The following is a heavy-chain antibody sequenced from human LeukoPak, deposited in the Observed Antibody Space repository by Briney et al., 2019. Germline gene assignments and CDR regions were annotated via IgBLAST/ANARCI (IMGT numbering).Heavy chain of an antibody. V-gene: IGHV3-7*01. J-gene: IGHJ4*02. CDR1: GFTFSSYW. CDR2: IKLDGSER. Sequence: PGGSLRLSCAASGFTFSSYWMSCVRQDPGRRLEWVANIKLDGSERHYVDSVKGRFTISRDNGKNSLYLQMNSLRAEDTAVYYCARDWDRTFYYGSGVDYWGQGTLVTVSS. CDR3: ARDWDRTFYYGSGVDY. D-gene: IGHD3-10*01.